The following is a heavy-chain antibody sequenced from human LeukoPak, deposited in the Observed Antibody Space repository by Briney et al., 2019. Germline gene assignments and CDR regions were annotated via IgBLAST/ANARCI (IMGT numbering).Heavy chain of an antibody. D-gene: IGHD3-22*01. CDR1: GGSFSGYY. V-gene: IGHV4-34*01. CDR2: INHSGST. Sequence: SETLSLTCAVSGGSFSGYYWSWIRQPPGKGLEWIGEINHSGSTNYSPSLKSRVTISVDTSKNQFSLRLSSVTAADTAVYYCAGMQYDSSGYYYFDYWGQGTLVTVSA. J-gene: IGHJ4*02. CDR3: AGMQYDSSGYYYFDY.